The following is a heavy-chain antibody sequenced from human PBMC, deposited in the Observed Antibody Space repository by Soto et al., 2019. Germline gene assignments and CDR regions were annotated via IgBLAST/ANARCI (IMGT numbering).Heavy chain of an antibody. CDR1: GYTFTSNG. CDR2: ISAYNGNT. J-gene: IGHJ4*02. D-gene: IGHD2-21*02. CDR3: AWDLAYCGGDCYPIDY. Sequence: HVQLVQSGAEVKKPGASVKVSCKASGYTFTSNGISWVRHAPGQGLEWMGWISAYNGNTNYAQKLQGKVTMTTDTSTSTAYMELRSLRSDDTAVYFWAWDLAYCGGDCYPIDYWGQGTLVTVSS. V-gene: IGHV1-18*01.